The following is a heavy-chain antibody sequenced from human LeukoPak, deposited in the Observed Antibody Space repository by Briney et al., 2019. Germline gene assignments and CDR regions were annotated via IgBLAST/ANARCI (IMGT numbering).Heavy chain of an antibody. J-gene: IGHJ4*02. CDR2: ISNSGSYT. CDR1: GFSFSDNY. Sequence: GGSLRLSCAASGFSFSDNYMSWIRQAPGKGLEWVSYISNSGSYTNYPDSVKGRFTISRDNAKNSLYLQMNSLRDEDTAVYYCARARGAGPGRHFDYWGQGTLDTVSS. V-gene: IGHV3-11*05. CDR3: ARARGAGPGRHFDY. D-gene: IGHD6-19*01.